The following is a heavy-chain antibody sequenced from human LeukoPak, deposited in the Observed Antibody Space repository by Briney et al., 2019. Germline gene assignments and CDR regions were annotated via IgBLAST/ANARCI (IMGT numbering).Heavy chain of an antibody. Sequence: GESLRLSCSASGFTFSSYSMHWVRQTPGKGLEHVSTISCTGDSTNYAPSMKGRFTISRDKSKNTLFPQLSSLTAADTAVYYCVRDRGSTGWFDSWGQGTLVTVSS. CDR1: GFTFSSYS. CDR3: VRDRGSTGWFDS. V-gene: IGHV3-64D*09. D-gene: IGHD2-2*01. CDR2: ISCTGDST. J-gene: IGHJ3*02.